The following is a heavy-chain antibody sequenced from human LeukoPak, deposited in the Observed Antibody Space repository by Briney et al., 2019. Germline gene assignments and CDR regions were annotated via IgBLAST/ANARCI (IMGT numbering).Heavy chain of an antibody. CDR1: GFTFSSYG. Sequence: GGFLRLSCAASGFTFSSYGMHWVRQAPGKGLEWVAVIWYDGSNKYYADSVKGRFTISRDNSKNTLYLQMNSLRAEDTAVHYCARDLFHLIEATIGFDYWGQGTLVTVSS. J-gene: IGHJ4*02. D-gene: IGHD5-12*01. CDR3: ARDLFHLIEATIGFDY. V-gene: IGHV3-33*01. CDR2: IWYDGSNK.